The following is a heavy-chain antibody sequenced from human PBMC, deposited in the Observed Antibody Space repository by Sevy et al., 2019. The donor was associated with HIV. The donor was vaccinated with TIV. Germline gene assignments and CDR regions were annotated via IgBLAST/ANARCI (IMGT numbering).Heavy chain of an antibody. D-gene: IGHD3-22*01. J-gene: IGHJ4*02. CDR2: ISAYNGDT. CDR1: GFPFTSYG. Sequence: ASVKVSCKASGFPFTSYGFHWVRQAPGQGLEWMGWISAYNGDTKYAQRFQGRLTMTTDTPTSTVNMELRSLEFDDTAIYYCARTQSITMTHPGDFDEWGQGTLVTVS. V-gene: IGHV1-18*01. CDR3: ARTQSITMTHPGDFDE.